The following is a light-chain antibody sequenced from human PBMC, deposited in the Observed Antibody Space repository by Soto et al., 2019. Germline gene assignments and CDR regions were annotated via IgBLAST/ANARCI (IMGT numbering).Light chain of an antibody. J-gene: IGLJ3*02. CDR3: AAWDDSLRAWV. Sequence: QSVLTQPPSASGTPGQRVTVSCSGSGSNIGNNVVNWYQQLPGKTPELFIYISTQRPSGVPDRFSASKSGTSASLAIIGRQYEDEADYYCAAWDDSLRAWVFGGGTKVTVL. CDR2: IST. V-gene: IGLV1-44*01. CDR1: GSNIGNNV.